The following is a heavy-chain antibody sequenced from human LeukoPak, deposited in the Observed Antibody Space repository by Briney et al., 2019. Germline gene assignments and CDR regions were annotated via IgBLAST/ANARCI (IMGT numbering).Heavy chain of an antibody. V-gene: IGHV3-21*01. Sequence: GGSLRLSCAASGFTFTSYAMTWVRQAPGKGLEWVSSISSSSSYIYYADSVKGRFTISRDNAKNSLYLQMNSLRAEDTAVYYCARGASGATGTKYFDYWGQGTLVTVSS. CDR1: GFTFTSYA. D-gene: IGHD1-7*01. J-gene: IGHJ4*02. CDR3: ARGASGATGTKYFDY. CDR2: ISSSSSYI.